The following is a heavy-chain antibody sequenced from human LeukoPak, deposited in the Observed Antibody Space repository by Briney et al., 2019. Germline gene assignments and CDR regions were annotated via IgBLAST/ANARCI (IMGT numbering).Heavy chain of an antibody. D-gene: IGHD3-3*01. CDR3: ARSGDDFWSGYYINWFDP. CDR2: IYTSGST. CDR1: GGSISSYY. V-gene: IGHV4-4*07. J-gene: IGHJ5*02. Sequence: PSETLSLTCTVSGGSISSYYWSWIRQPAGKGLEWIGRIYTSGSTNYNPSLKSRVTISVDTSKNQFSLKLSSVTAADTAVYYCARSGDDFWSGYYINWFDPWGQGTLVTVSS.